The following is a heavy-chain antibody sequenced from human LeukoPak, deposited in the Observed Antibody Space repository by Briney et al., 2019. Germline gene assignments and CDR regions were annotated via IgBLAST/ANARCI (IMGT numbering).Heavy chain of an antibody. D-gene: IGHD3-22*01. J-gene: IGHJ3*02. CDR1: GFTFDDYA. V-gene: IGHV3-9*01. CDR3: ARDHHRRLYDSQARDTFDI. Sequence: GGSLRLSCAASGFTFDDYAMHWVRQAPGKGLEWVSGISWNSGCIGYADSVKGRFTISRDNAKNSLYLQMNSLRAEDTALYYCARDHHRRLYDSQARDTFDIWGQGTMVTVSS. CDR2: ISWNSGCI.